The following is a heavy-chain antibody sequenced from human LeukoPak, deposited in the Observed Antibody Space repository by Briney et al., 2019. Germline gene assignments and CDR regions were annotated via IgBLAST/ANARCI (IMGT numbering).Heavy chain of an antibody. J-gene: IGHJ4*02. CDR1: GGSISSNNW. Sequence: PSETLSLTCAVSGGSISSNNWWSWVRPPPGKGLEWIGEIYHSGSSNYNPSLKSRVTISVDKSKNQFSLKLRSVTAADTAVYYCARVAPSGYSALDYWGQGTLVTVSS. D-gene: IGHD3-22*01. CDR2: IYHSGSS. V-gene: IGHV4-4*02. CDR3: ARVAPSGYSALDY.